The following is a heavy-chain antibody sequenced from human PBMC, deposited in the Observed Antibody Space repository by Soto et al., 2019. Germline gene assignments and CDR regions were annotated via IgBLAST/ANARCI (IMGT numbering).Heavy chain of an antibody. V-gene: IGHV1-69*06. CDR2: IIPIFGTA. Sequence: QVQLVQSGAEVKKPGSSVKVSCKASGGTFSSYAISWVRQAPGQGLEWMGGIIPIFGTANYAQKFQGRVTITADKATSTAYIELSSLRSEDTAVYYCARVNDFCSGVVAEVIWFDHLGQGTLVTVSS. D-gene: IGHD3-3*01. CDR1: GGTFSSYA. J-gene: IGHJ5*02. CDR3: ARVNDFCSGVVAEVIWFDH.